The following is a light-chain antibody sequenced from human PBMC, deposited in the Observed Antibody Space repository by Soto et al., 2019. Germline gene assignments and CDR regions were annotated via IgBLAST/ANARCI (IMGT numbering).Light chain of an antibody. CDR1: QSISSW. CDR2: KAS. V-gene: IGKV1-5*03. Sequence: DIQMTQSPSTLSASVGDRVTITCRASQSISSWLAWYQQKPGKAPKLLIYKASNLDSGVPSRFSGSGSGTEFTLTISSLQPDDFATYYCQHGTFGQGTKVDIK. CDR3: QHGT. J-gene: IGKJ1*01.